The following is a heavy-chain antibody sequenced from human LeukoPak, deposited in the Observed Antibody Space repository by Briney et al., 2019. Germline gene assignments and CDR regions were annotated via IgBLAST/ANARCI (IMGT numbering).Heavy chain of an antibody. J-gene: IGHJ5*02. CDR3: ARSKMVRGVIISSAPNWFDP. D-gene: IGHD3-10*01. CDR2: IYWDDDK. CDR1: GFSLSTSGVG. Sequence: SGPTPVNPTQTLTLTCTFSGFSLSTSGVGVGWIRQPPGKALEWLALIYWDDDKRYSPSLKSRLTITKDTSKNQVVLTMTNMDPVDTATYYCARSKMVRGVIISSAPNWFDPWGQGTLVTVSS. V-gene: IGHV2-5*02.